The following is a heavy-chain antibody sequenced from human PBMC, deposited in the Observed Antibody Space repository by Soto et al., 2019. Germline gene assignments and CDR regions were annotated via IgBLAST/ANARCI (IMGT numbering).Heavy chain of an antibody. V-gene: IGHV1-69*13. J-gene: IGHJ6*02. CDR3: ATTEMGNYYYGLDV. CDR1: GGTFSRYA. Sequence: QVQLVQSGAAVKKPGSSVKVSCKASGGTFSRYAITWVRQAPGQGLEWMGGIIPIFGTANYAQKFQGRVTITADESTSTAYMELSSLRSEDTAVFYWATTEMGNYYYGLDVWGQGTTVTVSS. D-gene: IGHD7-27*01. CDR2: IIPIFGTA.